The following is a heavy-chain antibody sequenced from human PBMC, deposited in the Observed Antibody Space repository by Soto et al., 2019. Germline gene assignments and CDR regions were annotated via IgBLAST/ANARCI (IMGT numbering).Heavy chain of an antibody. J-gene: IGHJ4*02. D-gene: IGHD3-16*01. CDR3: ARYYDYIWGSYTLDY. Sequence: SETLSLTCTVSGGSISSYYWSWIRQPPGKGLEWIGYIYYSGSTNYNPSLKSRVTISVDTSKNQFSLKLSSVTAADTAVYYCARYYDYIWGSYTLDYWGQGTLVTVSS. V-gene: IGHV4-59*01. CDR1: GGSISSYY. CDR2: IYYSGST.